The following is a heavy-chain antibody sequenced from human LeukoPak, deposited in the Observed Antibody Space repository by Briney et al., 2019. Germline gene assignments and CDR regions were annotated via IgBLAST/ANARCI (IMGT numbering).Heavy chain of an antibody. V-gene: IGHV1-69*04. Sequence: SVKVSCKASGGTFSSYAISWVRQAPGQGLEWMGRIIPILGIANYAQKIQGRVTITADKSTSTAYMELSSLRSEDTAVYYCARAYGSGSYSQNYYYYGMDVWGQGTTVTVSS. CDR3: ARAYGSGSYSQNYYYYGMDV. CDR1: GGTFSSYA. CDR2: IIPILGIA. J-gene: IGHJ6*02. D-gene: IGHD3-10*01.